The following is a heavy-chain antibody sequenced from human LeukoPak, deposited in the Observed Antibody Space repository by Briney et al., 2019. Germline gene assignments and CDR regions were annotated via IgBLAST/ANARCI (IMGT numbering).Heavy chain of an antibody. CDR3: ARDGSGGPSMDV. Sequence: GGPLRLSCAASGFTFSSYGMHWVRQAPGKGLEWVAVIWYDGSNKYYADSVKGRFTISRDNSKNTLYLQMNSLRAEDTAVYYCARDGSGGPSMDVWGQGTTVTVSS. CDR1: GFTFSSYG. J-gene: IGHJ6*02. D-gene: IGHD2-15*01. CDR2: IWYDGSNK. V-gene: IGHV3-33*01.